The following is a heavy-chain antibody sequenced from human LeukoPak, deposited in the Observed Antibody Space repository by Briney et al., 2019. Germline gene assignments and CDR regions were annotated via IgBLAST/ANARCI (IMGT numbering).Heavy chain of an antibody. V-gene: IGHV1-69*13. J-gene: IGHJ4*02. CDR2: IIPIFGTA. Sequence: SVTVSYKASGGTFNNYAISWVGQAPGQGLEGMGGIIPIFGTANYAQKFQGRVTITADESTSTAYMELSSLRSEDTAVYYCARAFDVGESPIWGQGTLVTVSS. CDR1: GGTFNNYA. D-gene: IGHD3-10*01. CDR3: ARAFDVGESPI.